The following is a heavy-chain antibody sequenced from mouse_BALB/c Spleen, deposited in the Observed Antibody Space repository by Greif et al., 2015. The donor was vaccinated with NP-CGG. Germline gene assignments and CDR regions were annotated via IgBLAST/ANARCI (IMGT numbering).Heavy chain of an antibody. CDR1: GYAFTNYL. D-gene: IGHD2-1*01. J-gene: IGHJ3*01. CDR3: ARGVTAY. Sequence: VQRVESGAELVRPGTSVKVSCKASGYAFTNYLIEWVKQRPGQGLEWIGVINPGSGGTNYNEKFKGKATLTADKSSSTAYMQLSSLTSDDSAVYFCARGVTAYWGQGTLVTVSA. CDR2: INPGSGGT. V-gene: IGHV1-54*01.